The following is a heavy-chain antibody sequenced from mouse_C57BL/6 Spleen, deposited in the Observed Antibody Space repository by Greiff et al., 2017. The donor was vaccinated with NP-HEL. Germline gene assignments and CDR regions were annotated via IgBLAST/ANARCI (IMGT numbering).Heavy chain of an antibody. J-gene: IGHJ4*01. CDR1: GYTFTSYW. D-gene: IGHD1-1*01. CDR2: IHPNSGST. Sequence: QVQLQQPGAELVKPGASVKLSCKASGYTFTSYWMHWVKQRPGQGLEWIGMIHPNSGSTNYNEKFKSKATLTVDKSSSTAYMQLSSLTSEDSAVYYCARGILARGGSSYNYAMDYWGQGTSVTVSS. CDR3: ARGILARGGSSYNYAMDY. V-gene: IGHV1-64*01.